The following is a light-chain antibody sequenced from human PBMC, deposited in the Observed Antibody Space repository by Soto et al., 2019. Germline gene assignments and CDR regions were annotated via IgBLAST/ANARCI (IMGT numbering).Light chain of an antibody. Sequence: PATLSVSPGERATLSCRASQSVTNNFLAWHQQKPGQTPRLLIYGASSRATGTPDRFSGSGSGTDFTLTISRLEPEDFAVYYCQQHGGSPITFGQGTRLEIK. J-gene: IGKJ5*01. V-gene: IGKV3-20*01. CDR2: GAS. CDR1: QSVTNNF. CDR3: QQHGGSPIT.